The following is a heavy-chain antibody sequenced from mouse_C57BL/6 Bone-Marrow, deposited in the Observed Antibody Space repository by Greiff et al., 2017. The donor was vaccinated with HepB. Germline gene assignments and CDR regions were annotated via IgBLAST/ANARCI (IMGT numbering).Heavy chain of an antibody. CDR1: GYAFSSSW. V-gene: IGHV1-82*01. CDR3: ARTVVDTNYYAMDY. Sequence: VQLQESGPELVKPGASVKISCKASGYAFSSSWMNWVKQRPGKGLEWIGRIYPGDGDTNYTGKFKGKATLTADKSSSTSYMQLSSLTSEDSAVYFCARTVVDTNYYAMDYWGQGTSVTGSS. J-gene: IGHJ4*01. D-gene: IGHD1-1*01. CDR2: IYPGDGDT.